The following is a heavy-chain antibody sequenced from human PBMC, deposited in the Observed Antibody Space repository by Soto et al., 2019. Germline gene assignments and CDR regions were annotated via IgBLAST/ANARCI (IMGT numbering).Heavy chain of an antibody. CDR1: GFTVSSNY. J-gene: IGHJ6*03. CDR2: IYSGGST. Sequence: GGSLRLSCAASGFTVSSNYMSWVRQAPGKGLEWVSVIYSGGSTYYADSVKGRFTISRDNSKNTLYLQMNSLRAEDTAVYYCARVIYDILTVSYYYMDVWGKGTTVTVSS. V-gene: IGHV3-66*01. CDR3: ARVIYDILTVSYYYMDV. D-gene: IGHD3-9*01.